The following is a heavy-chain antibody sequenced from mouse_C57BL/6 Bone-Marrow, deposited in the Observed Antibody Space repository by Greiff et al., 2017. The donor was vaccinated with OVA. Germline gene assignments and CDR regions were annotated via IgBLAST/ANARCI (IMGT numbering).Heavy chain of an antibody. CDR1: GYTFTSYW. CDR2: IHPNSGST. CDR3: ARSGTGTFAWFAY. D-gene: IGHD2-14*01. J-gene: IGHJ3*01. Sequence: QVQLQQSGAELVKPGASVKLSCKASGYTFTSYWMHWVKQRPGQGLEWIGMIHPNSGSTNYNEKFKSKATLTVDKSSSTAYMQLSSLTSEDSAVYYGARSGTGTFAWFAYWGQGTLVTVSA. V-gene: IGHV1-64*01.